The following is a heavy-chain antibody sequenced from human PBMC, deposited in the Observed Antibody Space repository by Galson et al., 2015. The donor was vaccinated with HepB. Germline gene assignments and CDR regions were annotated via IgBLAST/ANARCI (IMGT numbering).Heavy chain of an antibody. D-gene: IGHD3-10*01. CDR3: ARSPTTVLLWFGERGFDAFDV. V-gene: IGHV2-5*02. J-gene: IGHJ3*01. CDR1: GFSLSTSGVG. Sequence: PALVKPTQTLTLTCTFSGFSLSTSGVGVGWVRQPPGRALEWLALIYWDDDKRYSPTLRSRLTITKDTSKNQVVFTMTNMDPVDTATYYCARSPTTVLLWFGERGFDAFDVWGQGTMVTVSS. CDR2: IYWDDDK.